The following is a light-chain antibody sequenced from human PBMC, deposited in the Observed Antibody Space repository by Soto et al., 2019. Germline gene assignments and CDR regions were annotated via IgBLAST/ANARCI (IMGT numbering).Light chain of an antibody. J-gene: IGLJ1*01. CDR1: SSNIGSNY. CDR3: ATWDDSLSGYV. CDR2: RND. V-gene: IGLV1-47*01. Sequence: QSVLTQPPSASGTPGQRVTISCSGSSSNIGSNYLYWYKQLPGAAPTLVMYRNDQRPSGVPDRFSGSRSGTSASLAIIGLRSEDEADYYCATWDDSLSGYVFGTGTKLTVL.